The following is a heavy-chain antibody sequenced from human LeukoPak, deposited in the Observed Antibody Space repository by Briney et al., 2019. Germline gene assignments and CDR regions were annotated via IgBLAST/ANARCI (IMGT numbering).Heavy chain of an antibody. CDR3: ARRPPTGAALDH. CDR1: GFTFSVYG. J-gene: IGHJ5*02. Sequence: GGSLRLSCAASGFTFSVYGMNWVRQAPGKGLEWIAYISSSTSTINYADSVKGRFTISRDNANDSLFLQMNSLRVDDTAIYYCARRPPTGAALDHWGQGTRVTVSP. CDR2: ISSSTSTI. D-gene: IGHD6-6*01. V-gene: IGHV3-48*01.